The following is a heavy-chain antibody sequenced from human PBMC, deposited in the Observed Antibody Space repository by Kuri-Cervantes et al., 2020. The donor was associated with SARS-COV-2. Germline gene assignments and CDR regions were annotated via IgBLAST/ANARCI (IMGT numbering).Heavy chain of an antibody. V-gene: IGHV3-48*01. CDR3: ASNKFLTIWSGPLDY. D-gene: IGHD3-3*01. Sequence: GESLKISCAASGFTFSSYSMNWVRQAPGKGLEWVSYISSSSSTIYYADSVKGRFTISRDNAKNSLYLQMNSLRAEDTAMYYCASNKFLTIWSGPLDYWGQGTLVTVSS. J-gene: IGHJ4*02. CDR1: GFTFSSYS. CDR2: ISSSSSTI.